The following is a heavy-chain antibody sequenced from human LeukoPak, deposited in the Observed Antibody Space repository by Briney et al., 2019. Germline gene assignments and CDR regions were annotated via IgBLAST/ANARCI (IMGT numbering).Heavy chain of an antibody. CDR1: GFTFSSYA. J-gene: IGHJ4*02. D-gene: IGHD1-26*01. CDR2: ISGSGGST. V-gene: IGHV3-23*01. Sequence: GGSLRLSCAASGFTFSSYAMSWVRQAPGKGLEWVSAISGSGGSTYYADSVKGRFTISRDNSKNTLDLQMNSLRAEDTAVCYCARSVGATMRKNLYFDYWGQGTLVTVSS. CDR3: ARSVGATMRKNLYFDY.